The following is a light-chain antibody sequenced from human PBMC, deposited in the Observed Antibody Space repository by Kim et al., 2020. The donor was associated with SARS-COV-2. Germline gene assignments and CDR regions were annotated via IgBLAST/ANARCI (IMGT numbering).Light chain of an antibody. Sequence: SVALGQPARITWGGNNMGTKIVHWFQPKPGPAPVLVIFRDTNRPPGIPERFSGSNSGNTATLTISRAQPGDEADYYCQVWDSSTGVFGGGTQLTVL. V-gene: IGLV3-9*01. J-gene: IGLJ3*02. CDR1: NMGTKI. CDR2: RDT. CDR3: QVWDSSTGV.